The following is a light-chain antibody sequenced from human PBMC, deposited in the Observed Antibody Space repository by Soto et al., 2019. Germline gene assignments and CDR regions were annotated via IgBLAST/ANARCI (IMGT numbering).Light chain of an antibody. V-gene: IGKV1-6*01. Sequence: IQMTQSLSSLSASVGDRVTITCQASQDIKNYLNWYQQKSGKAPKILIYDASDLQSGVPSRFSGSGSVTDFTLAITGLQPEDFATYYCLQYYNFSWTFGQGTKVDIK. J-gene: IGKJ1*01. CDR3: LQYYNFSWT. CDR2: DAS. CDR1: QDIKNY.